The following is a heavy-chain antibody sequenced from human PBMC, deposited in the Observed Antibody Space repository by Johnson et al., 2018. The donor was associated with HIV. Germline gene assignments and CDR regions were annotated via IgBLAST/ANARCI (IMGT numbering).Heavy chain of an antibody. CDR2: ISSSGSTI. CDR3: ARLPSGYSRDAFDI. V-gene: IGHV3-11*04. Sequence: VQLVESVGGVVQPGRSLRLSCAASVFTFSDYYMSWIRQAPGKGLEWVSYISSSGSTIYYADSVKGRFTISRDSSKNTLYLQMNSLRPEDTAIYYCARLPSGYSRDAFDIWGQGTMVTVSS. J-gene: IGHJ3*02. CDR1: VFTFSDYY. D-gene: IGHD5-18*01.